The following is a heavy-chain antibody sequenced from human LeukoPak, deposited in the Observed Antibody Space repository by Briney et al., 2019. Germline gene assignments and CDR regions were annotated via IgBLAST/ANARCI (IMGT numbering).Heavy chain of an antibody. CDR2: IKQDGSEK. Sequence: GGSLRLSCAASGFTFSSYWMSWVRQAPGKGLEWVANIKQDGSEKYYVASVKGRFTISRDNAKNSLYLQMNSLRAEDTAVYYCARDGYDFWSGYYRLDYWGQGTLVTVSS. D-gene: IGHD3-3*01. V-gene: IGHV3-7*01. J-gene: IGHJ4*02. CDR1: GFTFSSYW. CDR3: ARDGYDFWSGYYRLDY.